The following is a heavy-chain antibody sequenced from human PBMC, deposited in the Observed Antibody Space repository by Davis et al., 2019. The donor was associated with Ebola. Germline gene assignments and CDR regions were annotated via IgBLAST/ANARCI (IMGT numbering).Heavy chain of an antibody. CDR3: AKLSDYYYDMDV. CDR2: ISWDAGAA. V-gene: IGHV3-43*01. CDR1: GFIFDYYD. Sequence: GESLKLPCAASGFIFDYYDMHWVRQAPGRGLEWVSGISWDAGAANYADSAKGRFTISRDNSKNSLNLQMNSLRPEDTALYYCAKLSDYYYDMDVWGKGTTVTVSS. J-gene: IGHJ6*04.